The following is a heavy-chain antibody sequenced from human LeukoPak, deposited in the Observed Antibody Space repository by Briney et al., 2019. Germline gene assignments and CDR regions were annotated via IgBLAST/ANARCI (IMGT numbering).Heavy chain of an antibody. J-gene: IGHJ5*02. CDR1: GFTFSSYG. CDR2: ISYDGSNK. V-gene: IGHV3-30*18. CDR3: AKGVEEYSGYDPNYYDSSGYYHALS. Sequence: GGSLRLSCAASGFTFSSYGMHWVRQAPGKGLEWVAVISYDGSNKYYADSVKGRFTISRDNSKNTLYLQMNSLRAEDTAVYYCAKGVEEYSGYDPNYYDSSGYYHALSWGQGTLVTVSS. D-gene: IGHD3-22*01.